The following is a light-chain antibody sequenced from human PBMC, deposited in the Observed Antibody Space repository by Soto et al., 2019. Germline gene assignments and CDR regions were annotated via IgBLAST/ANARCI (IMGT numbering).Light chain of an antibody. CDR3: QQYGSLPIS. J-gene: IGKJ4*01. V-gene: IGKV3-20*01. CDR2: GAS. Sequence: EIVLTQSPGTLSLSPGERATLSCRASQSVSSSYLAWYQQKPGQAPRLLIYGASSRATGIPDRFSGSGSGTDCTLTISRLEPEDFAVYYCQQYGSLPISFGGGTKVEIK. CDR1: QSVSSSY.